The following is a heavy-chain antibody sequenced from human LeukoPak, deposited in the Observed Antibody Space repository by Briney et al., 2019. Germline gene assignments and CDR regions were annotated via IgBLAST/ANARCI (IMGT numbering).Heavy chain of an antibody. CDR1: GFTFTTFA. CDR2: ISGSGGTT. V-gene: IGHV3-23*01. D-gene: IGHD6-13*01. CDR3: AKDRAYSSSPAYFQH. J-gene: IGHJ1*01. Sequence: GGSLRLSCAASGFTFTTFALSWVRQAPGKGLEWVSSISGSGGTTYFADSVKGRFTISRDNSKNTLFLQMNCLRADDTAVYYCAKDRAYSSSPAYFQHWGQGTLVIVSS.